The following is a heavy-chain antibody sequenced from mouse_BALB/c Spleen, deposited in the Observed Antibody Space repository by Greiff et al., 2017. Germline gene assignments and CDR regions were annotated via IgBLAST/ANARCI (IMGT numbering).Heavy chain of an antibody. Sequence: VHVKQSGPELVKPGASVKMSCKASGYTFTSYVMHWVKQKPGQGLEWIGYINPYNDGTKYNEKFKGKATLTSDKSSSTAYMELSSLTSEDSAVYYCARGDFNYYGSSFDYWGQGTTLTVSS. D-gene: IGHD1-1*01. J-gene: IGHJ2*01. CDR2: INPYNDGT. V-gene: IGHV1-14*01. CDR3: ARGDFNYYGSSFDY. CDR1: GYTFTSYV.